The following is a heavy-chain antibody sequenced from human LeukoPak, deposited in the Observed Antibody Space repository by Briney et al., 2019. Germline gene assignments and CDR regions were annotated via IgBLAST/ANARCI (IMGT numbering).Heavy chain of an antibody. CDR3: AKDGGYGDYSY. Sequence: GGSLRLSCAASGFTFSSYAMSWVRQAPGKGLEWVSAISGSGGSTYYADSVKGRFTISRDNSNNTLYLQMNSLRAEDKAVYYCAKDGGYGDYSYWGQGTLVTVSS. CDR2: ISGSGGST. CDR1: GFTFSSYA. J-gene: IGHJ4*02. D-gene: IGHD4-17*01. V-gene: IGHV3-23*01.